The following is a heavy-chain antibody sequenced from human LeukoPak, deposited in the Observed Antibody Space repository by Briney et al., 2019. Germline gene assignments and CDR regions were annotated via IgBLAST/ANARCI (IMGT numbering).Heavy chain of an antibody. CDR3: ARHRDCSGGSCHLDY. V-gene: IGHV4-59*08. CDR1: GGSISSYY. CDR2: IYDSGSA. J-gene: IGHJ4*02. Sequence: SETLSLTCTVSGGSISSYYWSSIRQPPGKGLEWIGYIYDSGSANYNPSLKSRVTISVDTCKNQFSLKLSSVTAADTAVYYCARHRDCSGGSCHLDYWGQGTLVTVSS. D-gene: IGHD2-15*01.